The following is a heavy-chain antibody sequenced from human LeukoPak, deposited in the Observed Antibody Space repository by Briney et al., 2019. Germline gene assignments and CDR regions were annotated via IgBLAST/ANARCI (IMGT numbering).Heavy chain of an antibody. J-gene: IGHJ4*02. CDR2: IIPIFGTA. CDR3: ARDCSSTSCYGVFDY. Sequence: ASVKVSCKASGGTFSSYAISWVRQAPGQGLEWMGGIIPIFGTANYAQKFQGRVTITADESTSTAYMELSSLRSEDTAVYYCARDCSSTSCYGVFDYWGQGTLVTVSS. CDR1: GGTFSSYA. D-gene: IGHD2-2*01. V-gene: IGHV1-69*13.